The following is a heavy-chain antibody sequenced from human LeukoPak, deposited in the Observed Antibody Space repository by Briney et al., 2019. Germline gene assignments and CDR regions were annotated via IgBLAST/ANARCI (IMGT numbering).Heavy chain of an antibody. J-gene: IGHJ6*02. CDR2: IHHSGGT. D-gene: IGHD3-10*01. CDR3: ARSSYGSGSYYYYYGMDV. V-gene: IGHV4-4*02. CDR1: GASVSRNW. Sequence: SGTLSLTCTVSGASVSRNWWSWVRQPPGKGLEWIGEIHHSGGTNYNPSLKSRVTMSLDNSNNHFSLKLSSVTAADTAVYYCARSSYGSGSYYYYYGMDVWGQGTTVTVSS.